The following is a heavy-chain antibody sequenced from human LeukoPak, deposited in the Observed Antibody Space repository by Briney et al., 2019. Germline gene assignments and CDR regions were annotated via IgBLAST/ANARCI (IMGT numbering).Heavy chain of an antibody. CDR1: GFTFSSYS. J-gene: IGHJ6*02. D-gene: IGHD3-10*01. V-gene: IGHV3-21*01. CDR2: ISSSSSYI. CDR3: VRGWFLSVWSYHWDV. Sequence: GGSLRLSCAASGFTFSSYSMNWVRQAPGERLEWVSSISSSSSYIYYADSVKGRFTISRDNSKNTLYLQMNSLRAEDTAVYYCVRGWFLSVWSYHWDVWGQGTTVTVSS.